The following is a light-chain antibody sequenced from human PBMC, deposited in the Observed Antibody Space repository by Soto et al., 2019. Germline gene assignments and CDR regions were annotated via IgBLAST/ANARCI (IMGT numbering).Light chain of an antibody. CDR2: GTS. V-gene: IGKV3-15*01. Sequence: EIVMTQAPATLSVSPGERASLSCRASQSVSSELAWYQQKPGQAPRLLIYGTSSRATGFPARFSGSGSGTDFTLTISSLQSEDFAVYYCQQYDNWPWTFGQGTKVDIK. CDR1: QSVSSE. CDR3: QQYDNWPWT. J-gene: IGKJ1*01.